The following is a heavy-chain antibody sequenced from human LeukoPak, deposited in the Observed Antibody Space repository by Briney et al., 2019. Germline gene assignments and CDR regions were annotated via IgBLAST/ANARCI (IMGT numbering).Heavy chain of an antibody. D-gene: IGHD6-19*01. V-gene: IGHV3-74*01. CDR1: GITFSSSW. CDR2: INTDGRTT. J-gene: IGHJ4*02. Sequence: GGSLRLSCAASGITFSSSWMHWVRQAPGKGLVWVSRINTDGRTTTYADSVKGRFTISRDNAKSTVYLQMNSLRPEDTALYYCAKSLGSQDYWGQGTLVTVSS. CDR3: AKSLGSQDY.